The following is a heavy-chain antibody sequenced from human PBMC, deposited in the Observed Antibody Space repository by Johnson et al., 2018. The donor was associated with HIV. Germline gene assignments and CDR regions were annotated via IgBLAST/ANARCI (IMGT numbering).Heavy chain of an antibody. CDR1: GFTFSSYA. CDR2: ISYDGGNK. Sequence: QMLLVESGGGVVQPGRSLRLSCAASGFTFSSYAMHWVRQAPGKGLDWVAVISYDGGNKYYADSVKGRFTISRDSSKDTLYVQMNSLRGEDTAVYYCARDPDPFREYHGDAFDIWGQGTVVTVSS. J-gene: IGHJ3*02. D-gene: IGHD3-10*01. CDR3: ARDPDPFREYHGDAFDI. V-gene: IGHV3-30*04.